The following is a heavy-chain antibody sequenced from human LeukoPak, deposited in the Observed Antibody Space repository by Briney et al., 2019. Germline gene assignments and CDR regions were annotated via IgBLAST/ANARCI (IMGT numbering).Heavy chain of an antibody. Sequence: SETLSLTCTVSSSLINNYYWHWIRQPAGKGLEWIGRIYSSGRTNYNPSLTSRVTMSVDTSKNQFSLRLSSVTAADTAMNYCAGAAVAGTQWFDPWGQGTLVTVSP. CDR3: AGAAVAGTQWFDP. CDR2: IYSSGRT. CDR1: SSLINNYY. V-gene: IGHV4-4*07. J-gene: IGHJ5*02. D-gene: IGHD6-19*01.